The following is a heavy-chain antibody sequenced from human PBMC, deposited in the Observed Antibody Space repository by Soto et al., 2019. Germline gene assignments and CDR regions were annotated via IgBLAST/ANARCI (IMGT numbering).Heavy chain of an antibody. CDR3: ARGITIFGVANYYMDV. V-gene: IGHV3-21*01. D-gene: IGHD3-3*01. J-gene: IGHJ6*03. Sequence: GGSLRLSCAASGFTFSSYSMNWVRQAPGKGLEWVSSISSSSSYIYYADSVKGRFTISRDNAKNSLYLQMNSLRAEDTAVYYCARGITIFGVANYYMDVWGKGTTVTVSS. CDR1: GFTFSSYS. CDR2: ISSSSSYI.